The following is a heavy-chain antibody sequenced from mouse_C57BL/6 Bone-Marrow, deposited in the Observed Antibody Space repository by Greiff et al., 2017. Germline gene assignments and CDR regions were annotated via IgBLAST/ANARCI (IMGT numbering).Heavy chain of an antibody. V-gene: IGHV1-82*01. J-gene: IGHJ4*01. CDR2: IYPGDGDT. CDR1: GYAFSSSW. D-gene: IGHD1-1*01. Sequence: VQLQQSGPELVKPGASVKISCKASGYAFSSSWMNWVKQRPGKGLEWIGRIYPGDGDTNYNGKFKGKATLTADKTSSTAYMQLSSLTSEDSAVYFCARRNYYGSRGDAMDYWGKGTSVTVSS. CDR3: ARRNYYGSRGDAMDY.